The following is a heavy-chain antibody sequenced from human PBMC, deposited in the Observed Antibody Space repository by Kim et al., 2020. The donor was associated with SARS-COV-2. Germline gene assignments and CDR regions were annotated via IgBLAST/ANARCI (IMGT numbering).Heavy chain of an antibody. CDR2: IYYSGST. CDR1: DGSISSSSYY. V-gene: IGHV4-39*07. D-gene: IGHD5-12*01. J-gene: IGHJ5*02. Sequence: SETLSLTCTVSDGSISSSSYYWGWIRQPPGKGLEWIGSIYYSGSTYYNPSLKSRVTISVDTSKNQFSLKLSSVTAADTAVYYCARDRGRWLRFDTWFDPWGQGTLVTVSS. CDR3: ARDRGRWLRFDTWFDP.